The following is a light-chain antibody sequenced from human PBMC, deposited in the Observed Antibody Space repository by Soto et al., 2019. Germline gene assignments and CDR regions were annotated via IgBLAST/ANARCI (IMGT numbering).Light chain of an antibody. J-gene: IGKJ2*01. CDR1: QSVSSSN. CDR3: QQYGTSPPYT. Sequence: EIVLTQSPVTLSLSPGERATLSCRASQSVSSSNLAWYQQKPGQAPRLLIYAASSRATGIPARFSGSGSGADFTLTISRLEPEDFAVYYCQQYGTSPPYTFGQGTKVEIK. V-gene: IGKV3-20*01. CDR2: AAS.